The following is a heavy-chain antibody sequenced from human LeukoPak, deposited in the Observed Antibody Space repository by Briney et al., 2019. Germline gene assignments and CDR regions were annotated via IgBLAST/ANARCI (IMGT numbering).Heavy chain of an antibody. CDR1: GGTFSSYA. J-gene: IGHJ5*02. CDR3: ARTYYYGSGSPNQFDP. CDR2: IIPIFGTA. Sequence: SVKVSCKASGGTFSSYAISWVRQAPRQGLEWMGRIIPIFGTANYAQKFQGRVTITTDESTSTAYMELSSLRSEDTAVYYCARTYYYGSGSPNQFDPWGQGTLVTVSS. V-gene: IGHV1-69*05. D-gene: IGHD3-10*01.